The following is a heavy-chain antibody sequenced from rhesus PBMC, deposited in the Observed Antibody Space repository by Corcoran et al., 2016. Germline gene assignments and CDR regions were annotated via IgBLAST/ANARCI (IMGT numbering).Heavy chain of an antibody. CDR3: VNEWGTVGAGYYFDY. CDR1: GFTFSSCD. CDR2: VSSTGST. D-gene: IGHD5-24*01. J-gene: IGHJ4*01. V-gene: IGHV3S5*01. Sequence: VQLVESAGNFVQPGGSLRLSCAVSGFTFSSCDLDWIRHAPGKGLEWVSSVSSTGSTYYVNSVNSLFAISRERAKTRLCLKMNSLIAEDTAIYYCVNEWGTVGAGYYFDYWGQGVLVTVSS.